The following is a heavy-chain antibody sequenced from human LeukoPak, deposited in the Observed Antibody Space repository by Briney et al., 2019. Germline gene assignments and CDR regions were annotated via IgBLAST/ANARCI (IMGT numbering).Heavy chain of an antibody. CDR2: ISYDGSNK. CDR1: GFTFSSYA. CDR3: ARKDGDI. D-gene: IGHD5-24*01. J-gene: IGHJ3*02. Sequence: GRSLRLSCAASGFTFSSYAMHWVRQAPGKGLEWVAVISYDGSNKYYADSVKGRFTISRDNSKNTLYLQMNSLRAEDTAVYYCARKDGDIWGQGTMVTVSS. V-gene: IGHV3-30-3*01.